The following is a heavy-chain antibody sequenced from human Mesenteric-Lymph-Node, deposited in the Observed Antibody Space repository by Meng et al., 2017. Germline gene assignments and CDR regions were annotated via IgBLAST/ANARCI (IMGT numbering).Heavy chain of an antibody. CDR1: RFTVSSNY. CDR2: IYYSGST. V-gene: IGHV4-59*02. J-gene: IGHJ4*02. Sequence: ESLKISCAASRFTVSSNYMSWIRQPPGKGLEWIGYIYYSGSTDYNPSLKSRVTISVDTSKNLYTLKLSSVTAADTAVYYCERVGGSGGPRRGVVDYWGQGTLVTVSS. CDR3: ERVGGSGGPRRGVVDY. D-gene: IGHD2-15*01.